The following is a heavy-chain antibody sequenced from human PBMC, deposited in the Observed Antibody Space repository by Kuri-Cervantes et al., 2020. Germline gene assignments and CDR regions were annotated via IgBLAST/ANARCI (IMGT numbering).Heavy chain of an antibody. CDR1: GYTFTSYG. J-gene: IGHJ6*03. V-gene: IGHV1-69*06. D-gene: IGHD6-13*01. CDR2: IIPTFGTT. Sequence: SVKVSCKASGYTFTSYGISWVRQAPGQGLEWMGGIIPTFGTTNYAQKFQGRVTITADKSTSTAYMELSSLRSEDTAIYYCARQQQLGYYFYYMDVWGKGTTVTVSS. CDR3: ARQQQLGYYFYYMDV.